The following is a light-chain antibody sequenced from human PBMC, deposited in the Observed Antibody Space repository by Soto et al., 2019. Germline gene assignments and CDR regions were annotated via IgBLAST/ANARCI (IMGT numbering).Light chain of an antibody. CDR1: QSVLYSSNNKNY. Sequence: DIVRTQSPDSLAVSVGERATINCKSSQSVLYSSNNKNYLAWYQQKPGQPPKLLIYWASTRESGVPDRFSGSGSGTDFTLTISSLQAEDVAVYYCQQYYSTPPYTFGQGTKLEIK. CDR2: WAS. V-gene: IGKV4-1*01. CDR3: QQYYSTPPYT. J-gene: IGKJ2*01.